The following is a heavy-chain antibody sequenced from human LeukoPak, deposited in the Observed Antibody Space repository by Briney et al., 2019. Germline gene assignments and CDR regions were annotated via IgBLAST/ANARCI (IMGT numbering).Heavy chain of an antibody. J-gene: IGHJ6*02. CDR1: GYTFSTYY. CDR2: INPSGGST. CDR3: ARDVVVSAGFYQFYGTDV. Sequence: PEASVKVSCKASGYTFSTYYMHWVRQAPGQGLEWVGVINPSGGSTGYAQKLQGRVTMTRDTSTSTVYMELSSLRSEDTAVYYCARDVVVSAGFYQFYGTDVWGQGTTVTVSS. D-gene: IGHD2-21*02. V-gene: IGHV1-46*01.